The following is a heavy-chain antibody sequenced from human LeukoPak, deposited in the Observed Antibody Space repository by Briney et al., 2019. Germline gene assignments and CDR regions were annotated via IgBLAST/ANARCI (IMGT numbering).Heavy chain of an antibody. J-gene: IGHJ4*02. CDR3: ARGHHYYGSGSYLIA. D-gene: IGHD3-10*01. CDR1: GGSFSGYY. CDR2: INHSGST. Sequence: SETLSLTCAVYGGSFSGYYWSWIRQPPGKGLEWIGEINHSGSTNYNPSLKSRVTISVDTSKNQFSLKLSSVTAADTAVYYCARGHHYYGSGSYLIAWGQGTLVTVSS. V-gene: IGHV4-34*01.